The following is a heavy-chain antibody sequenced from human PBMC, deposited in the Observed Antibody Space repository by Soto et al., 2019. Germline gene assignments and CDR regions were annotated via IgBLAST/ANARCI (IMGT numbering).Heavy chain of an antibody. J-gene: IGHJ4*02. V-gene: IGHV3-33*01. D-gene: IGHD5-18*01. CDR1: GFTFSSYG. CDR2: IWYDGSNK. Sequence: QVQLVESGGGVVQPGRSLRLSCAASGFTFSSYGMHWVRQAPGKGLEWVAVIWYDGSNKYYADSVKGRFTISRDNSKNTLYLQMNSLRAEDTAVYYCARDHSGYGYSDYWGQGTLVTVSS. CDR3: ARDHSGYGYSDY.